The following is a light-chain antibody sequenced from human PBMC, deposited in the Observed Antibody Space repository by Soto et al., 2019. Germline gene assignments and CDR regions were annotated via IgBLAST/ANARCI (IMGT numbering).Light chain of an antibody. Sequence: VLAPPPSASGTPGQRVTISCSGSNSNIGRNDVTWYQQVPGTAPQCLIYSNDQRPSGVPDRISGSRSGTSASLAISGLQSGDEAEYYCAAWDDTLRARVFGGGTQLTVL. CDR3: AAWDDTLRARV. V-gene: IGLV1-44*01. CDR1: NSNIGRND. J-gene: IGLJ2*01. CDR2: SND.